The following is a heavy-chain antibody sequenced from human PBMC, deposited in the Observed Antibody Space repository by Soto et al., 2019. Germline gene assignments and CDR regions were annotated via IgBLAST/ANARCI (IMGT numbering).Heavy chain of an antibody. D-gene: IGHD6-19*01. CDR3: AKGGRQWLVTSDFNY. CDR2: VSHDGRNT. CDR1: GFTFDDYA. Sequence: SCAASGFTFDDYAMHWVRQAPGKGLEWVAVVSHDGRNTHYADSVKGRFTISRDSSKNTVSLEMTSLRAEDTAVYYCAKGGRQWLVTSDFNYWGQGALVTVSS. V-gene: IGHV3-30*18. J-gene: IGHJ4*02.